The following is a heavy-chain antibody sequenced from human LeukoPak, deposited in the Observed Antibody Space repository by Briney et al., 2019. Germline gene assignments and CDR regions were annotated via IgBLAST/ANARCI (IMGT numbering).Heavy chain of an antibody. D-gene: IGHD3-22*01. V-gene: IGHV3-74*01. CDR2: ISSDGTYT. J-gene: IGHJ4*02. Sequence: PGGSLRLSCAASGFTFSSHLMHWVRQAPGKGLVWVSRISSDGTYTNYADSVRGRFTISRDNAKNTLYLQMNSLRAEDTAVYYCARGVMYYYDSSGYDYFDYWGQGTLVTVSS. CDR1: GFTFSSHL. CDR3: ARGVMYYYDSSGYDYFDY.